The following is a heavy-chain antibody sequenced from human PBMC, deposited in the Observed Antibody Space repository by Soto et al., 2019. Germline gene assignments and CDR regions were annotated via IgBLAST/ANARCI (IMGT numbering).Heavy chain of an antibody. CDR1: GYTFTSYG. CDR2: ISAYNGNT. J-gene: IGHJ6*02. Sequence: ASVKVSCKASGYTFTSYGISWVRQAPGQGLEWMGWISAYNGNTNYAQKLQGRVTMTTDTSTSTAYMELRSLRSDDTAVYYCARGTGIVGVKGDYYGIDVWGQGTTVTVSS. V-gene: IGHV1-18*01. CDR3: ARGTGIVGVKGDYYGIDV. D-gene: IGHD1-26*01.